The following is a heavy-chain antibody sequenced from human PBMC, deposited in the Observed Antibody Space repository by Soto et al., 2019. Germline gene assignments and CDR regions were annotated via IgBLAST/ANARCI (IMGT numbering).Heavy chain of an antibody. J-gene: IGHJ6*02. V-gene: IGHV3-30-3*01. Sequence: GGSLRLSCAASGFTFSSYAMHWVRQAPGKGLEWVAVISYDGSNKYYADSVKGRFTISRDNSKNTLYLQMNSLRAEDTAVYYCARDYIVVVPAARYSIPYSQNYYYGMDVWGQGTTVTVSS. D-gene: IGHD2-2*01. CDR1: GFTFSSYA. CDR2: ISYDGSNK. CDR3: ARDYIVVVPAARYSIPYSQNYYYGMDV.